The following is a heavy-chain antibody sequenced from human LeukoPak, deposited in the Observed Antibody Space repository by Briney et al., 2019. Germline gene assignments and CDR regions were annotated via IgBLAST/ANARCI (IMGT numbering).Heavy chain of an antibody. CDR2: ISGSGCST. D-gene: IGHD3-3*01. CDR3: AKANYDFWSGYYRYYYYYYMDV. V-gene: IGHV3-23*01. CDR1: GFTLSSYA. J-gene: IGHJ6*03. Sequence: GGSLRLSCAASGFTLSSYAMSWVRQAPGKGLEWVSAISGSGCSTYYADSVKGRFTISRDNSKNTLYLQMNSLRAEDTAVYYCAKANYDFWSGYYRYYYYYYMDVWGKGTTVTVSS.